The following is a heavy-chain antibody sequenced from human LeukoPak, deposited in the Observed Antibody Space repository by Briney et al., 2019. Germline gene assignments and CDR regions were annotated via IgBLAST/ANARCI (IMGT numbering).Heavy chain of an antibody. Sequence: GGSLRLSCAASGFTFSVSAISWVRQAPGKGLEWVASISGSAGSTYSADSVKGRFTISRDNSKNTLFLQMNSLKAEDTAVYYCAKDCAYGEHAFDYWGEGTLVTVSS. CDR1: GFTFSVSA. CDR3: AKDCAYGEHAFDY. V-gene: IGHV3-23*01. J-gene: IGHJ4*02. CDR2: ISGSAGST. D-gene: IGHD4-17*01.